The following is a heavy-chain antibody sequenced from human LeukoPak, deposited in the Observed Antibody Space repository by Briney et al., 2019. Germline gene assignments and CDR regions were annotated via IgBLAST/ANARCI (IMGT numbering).Heavy chain of an antibody. Sequence: GGSLRLSCAASGFTFSGYSMNWVRQAPGKGLEWVSSIASGSTYIYYADSVRGRFTVSRDNSKNSLYLQMNSLRAEDTAVYYCARDFYDCGGDCYPFDYWGQGALATVSS. CDR2: IASGSTYI. CDR3: ARDFYDCGGDCYPFDY. J-gene: IGHJ4*02. V-gene: IGHV3-21*01. D-gene: IGHD2-21*01. CDR1: GFTFSGYS.